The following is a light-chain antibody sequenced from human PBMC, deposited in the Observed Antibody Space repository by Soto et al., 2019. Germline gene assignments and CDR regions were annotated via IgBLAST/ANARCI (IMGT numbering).Light chain of an antibody. Sequence: EKVMTQSPATLSVSPGERATLSCRASQSVSSNLAWYQQKPGQAPRLLMYGASTRATGIPDRFSGSGSGTEFTLTNSSLQSEDFAVYYCQQHNIWPPWTFGQGTKVEIK. CDR3: QQHNIWPPWT. CDR1: QSVSSN. J-gene: IGKJ1*01. V-gene: IGKV3-15*01. CDR2: GAS.